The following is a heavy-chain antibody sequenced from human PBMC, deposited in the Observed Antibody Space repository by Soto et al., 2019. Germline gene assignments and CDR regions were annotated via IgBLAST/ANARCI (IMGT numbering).Heavy chain of an antibody. D-gene: IGHD3-9*01. V-gene: IGHV4-34*01. CDR3: ARGDYDILTGYYYYYGMDV. CDR1: GGSISGYY. CDR2: INHSGST. Sequence: SETLYITCTVSGGSISGYYGSWIRQPPGKGLEWIGEINHSGSTNYNPSLKSRVTISVDTSKNQFSLKLSSVTAADTAVYYCARGDYDILTGYYYYYGMDVWGQGTTVTVSS. J-gene: IGHJ6*02.